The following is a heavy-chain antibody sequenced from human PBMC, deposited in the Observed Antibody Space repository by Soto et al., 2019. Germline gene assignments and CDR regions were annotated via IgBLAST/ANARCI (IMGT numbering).Heavy chain of an antibody. CDR3: ARDFGITGTTDYYYGMDV. Sequence: ASVKVSCKASGYTFTGYYMHWVRQAPGQGLEWMGWISPNSGGTNYAQKFQGWVTMTRDTSISTAYMELSRLRSDDTAVYYCARDFGITGTTDYYYGMDVWGQGTTVTSP. CDR2: ISPNSGGT. V-gene: IGHV1-2*04. D-gene: IGHD1-7*01. CDR1: GYTFTGYY. J-gene: IGHJ6*02.